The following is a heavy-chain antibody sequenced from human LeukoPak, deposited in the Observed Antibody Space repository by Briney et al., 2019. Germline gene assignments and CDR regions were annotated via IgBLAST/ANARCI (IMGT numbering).Heavy chain of an antibody. CDR1: GGSISSYY. Sequence: SETLSLTCTVSGGSISSYYWSWIRQPAGKGLEWIGRIYTSGSTNYNPSLKSRVTMSADTSKNQFSLKLSSVTAADTAAYYCATHSAAAGTDYWGQGTLVTVSS. J-gene: IGHJ4*02. D-gene: IGHD6-13*01. CDR2: IYTSGST. CDR3: ATHSAAAGTDY. V-gene: IGHV4-4*07.